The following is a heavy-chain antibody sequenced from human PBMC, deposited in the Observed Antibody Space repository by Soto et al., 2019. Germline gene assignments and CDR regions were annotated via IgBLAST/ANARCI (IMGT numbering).Heavy chain of an antibody. V-gene: IGHV4-31*03. CDR3: ARVGGGNYDFWSGYYPFDY. D-gene: IGHD3-3*01. J-gene: IGHJ4*02. Sequence: QVQLQESGPGLVKPSQTLSLTCTVSGGSISSGGYYWSWIRQHPGKGLEWIGYIYYSGSTYYNPSLKGRVTISVDTSKNQFSRKLSSVTAADTAVYYCARVGGGNYDFWSGYYPFDYWGQGTLVTVSS. CDR2: IYYSGST. CDR1: GGSISSGGYY.